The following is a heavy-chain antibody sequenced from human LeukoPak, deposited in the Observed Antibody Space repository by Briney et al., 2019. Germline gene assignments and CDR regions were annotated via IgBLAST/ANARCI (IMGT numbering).Heavy chain of an antibody. CDR3: AREFNYYDSSGWTKNFDY. D-gene: IGHD3-22*01. V-gene: IGHV3-21*04. Sequence: GGSLRLSCAASGFTFSSYTMCWVRQAPGKGLEWVASISSGSSYIYYADSLKGRFTISRDNAKNSLYLQMNSLRDEDTAVYYCAREFNYYDSSGWTKNFDYWGQGTLVTVSS. CDR2: ISSGSSYI. J-gene: IGHJ4*02. CDR1: GFTFSSYT.